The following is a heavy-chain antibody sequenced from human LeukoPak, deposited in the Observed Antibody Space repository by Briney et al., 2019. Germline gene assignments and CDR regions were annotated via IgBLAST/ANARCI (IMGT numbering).Heavy chain of an antibody. D-gene: IGHD4-17*01. V-gene: IGHV4-59*01. CDR2: IYYSGST. J-gene: IGHJ1*01. CDR3: ARGGRVTVTNAEYFQH. CDR1: GGSISSYH. Sequence: SETLSLTCTVSGGSISSYHWSWIRQPPGKGLEWIGYIYYSGSTNYNPSLKSRVTISVDTSKNQFSLKLSSVTAADTAVYYCARGGRVTVTNAEYFQHWGQGTLVTVSS.